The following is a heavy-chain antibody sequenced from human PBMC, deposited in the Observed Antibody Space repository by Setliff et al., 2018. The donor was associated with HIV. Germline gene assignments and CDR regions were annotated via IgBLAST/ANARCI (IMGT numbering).Heavy chain of an antibody. V-gene: IGHV3-7*03. J-gene: IGHJ4*02. CDR2: INPDGSHR. D-gene: IGHD3-16*01. Sequence: SLKISCAASGFTFTISWMNWVRQAPGKGLEWVANINPDGSHRDYVDSVKGRFTISRDNAKNSLYLQMNSLRAEDTAVYYCARDRAYASFDYWGQGALVTAPQ. CDR1: GFTFTISW. CDR3: ARDRAYASFDY.